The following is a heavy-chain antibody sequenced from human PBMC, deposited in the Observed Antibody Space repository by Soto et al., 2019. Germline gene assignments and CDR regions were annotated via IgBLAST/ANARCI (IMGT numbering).Heavy chain of an antibody. J-gene: IGHJ5*02. CDR3: AAVPGYGDANWFDP. CDR1: NHTFTNYG. V-gene: IGHV1-18*01. Sequence: QVQLVQSGAEVKKPGASVKVSCKASNHTFTNYGITWVRQAPGQGLEWMGWIGAYSGNTNYAQQFQGRVTMTTETRXRTVYMELRSLRSDDTAVYYCAAVPGYGDANWFDPWGQGTLVTVSS. CDR2: IGAYSGNT. D-gene: IGHD4-17*01.